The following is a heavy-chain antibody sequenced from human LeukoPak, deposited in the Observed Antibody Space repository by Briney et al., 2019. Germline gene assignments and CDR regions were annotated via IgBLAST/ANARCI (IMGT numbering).Heavy chain of an antibody. D-gene: IGHD6-19*01. CDR3: AQRPSGGWFDGALDY. V-gene: IGHV3-30-3*01. J-gene: IGHJ4*02. CDR1: GFTFYTYA. CDR2: ISFYGSDK. Sequence: GGSLRLSCTTSGFTFYTYAMHWVRQAPGKGLGWVAIISFYGSDKYYADSVKGRFTISRDNSKGTLYLQMNSRRTEDTAVYYWAQRPSGGWFDGALDYWGQGTLVTVSS.